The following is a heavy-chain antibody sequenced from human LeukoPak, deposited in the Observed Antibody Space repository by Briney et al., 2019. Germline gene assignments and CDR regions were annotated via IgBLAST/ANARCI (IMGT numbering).Heavy chain of an antibody. CDR1: GFTFSSYA. D-gene: IGHD5-24*01. Sequence: PGGSLRLSCAASGFTFSSYAMHWVRQAPGKGLEWVAVISYDGSNKYYADSVKGRFTISRDNSKNTLFLQMNSLRGEDTAVYCCARDRTRDGYNQGRVFDYWGQGTLVTVSS. V-gene: IGHV3-30-3*01. J-gene: IGHJ4*02. CDR3: ARDRTRDGYNQGRVFDY. CDR2: ISYDGSNK.